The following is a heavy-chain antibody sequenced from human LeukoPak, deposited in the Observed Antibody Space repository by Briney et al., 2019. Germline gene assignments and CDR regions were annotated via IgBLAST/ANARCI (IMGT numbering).Heavy chain of an antibody. V-gene: IGHV4-4*07. D-gene: IGHD2-15*01. CDR2: IYTSGST. J-gene: IGHJ5*02. Sequence: SETLSLTCTVSGGSISSYYWSWIRQPAGKGLEWIGRIYTSGSTNYNPSLKSRVTMSLDTSMNQFSLKLGSVTAADTAVYYCASSLYCSGAGCYLRNWFDPWGQGTLVTVSS. CDR1: GGSISSYY. CDR3: ASSLYCSGAGCYLRNWFDP.